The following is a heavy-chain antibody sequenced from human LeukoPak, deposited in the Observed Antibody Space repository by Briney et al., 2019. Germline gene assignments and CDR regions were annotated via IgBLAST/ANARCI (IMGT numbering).Heavy chain of an antibody. CDR3: ARHLAARPYDY. D-gene: IGHD6-6*01. CDR1: GYRFTSYW. J-gene: IGHJ4*02. CDR2: IFPGDSQT. Sequence: GESLKISCKGSGYRFTSYWIGWVRQLPGKGLGWMGIIFPGDSQTKYSPSFQGQVTISADKSTSTAYLHWSSLKASDTAMYYCARHLAARPYDYWGQGTLVTVSS. V-gene: IGHV5-51*01.